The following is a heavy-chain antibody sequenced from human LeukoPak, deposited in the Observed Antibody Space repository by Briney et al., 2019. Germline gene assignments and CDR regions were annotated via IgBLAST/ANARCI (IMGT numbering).Heavy chain of an antibody. CDR1: GYTFTSYG. CDR3: GAGYYYGSGNDTFDI. CDR2: MNPNSDNA. Sequence: GSSVKVSCKSSGYTFTSYGINWVRQATGQGLEWMGLMNPNSDNADNAQKFQGRGTITMNTSISTAYMELSSLRSEDTAVNYCGAGYYYGSGNDTFDIWGQGTMVTVSS. V-gene: IGHV1-8*03. D-gene: IGHD3-10*01. J-gene: IGHJ3*02.